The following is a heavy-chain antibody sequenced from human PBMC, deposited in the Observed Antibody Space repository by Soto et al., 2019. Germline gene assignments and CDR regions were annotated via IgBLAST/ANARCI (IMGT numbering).Heavy chain of an antibody. CDR3: ARQASEGYSSSPFRY. J-gene: IGHJ4*02. CDR2: VYYTGRT. V-gene: IGHV4-39*01. D-gene: IGHD6-6*01. Sequence: QLQLQESGPGLVKPSETLSLTCSVSGVSITTGSFYWGWIRQPPGQGLEWIGSVYYTGRTGYNPSLKSRVTISIDTSKSLLSLRLSSVTAADTAVYYCARQASEGYSSSPFRYWGQGILVTVSS. CDR1: GVSITTGSFY.